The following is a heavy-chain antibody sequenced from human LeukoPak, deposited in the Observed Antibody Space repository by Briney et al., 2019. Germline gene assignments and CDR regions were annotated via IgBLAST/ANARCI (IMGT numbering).Heavy chain of an antibody. CDR1: GYTFTSYY. D-gene: IGHD1-26*01. V-gene: IGHV1-46*01. Sequence: ATLKVSCKASGYTFTSYYMHWVRQAPGQGLEWMGIINPSGGSTSYAQKFQGRVTMTRDMSTSTVYMQLSRLRSEDSAVYYGARGVKGGAFWELRICMYWGQGTLVTVSS. J-gene: IGHJ4*02. CDR3: ARGVKGGAFWELRICMY. CDR2: INPSGGST.